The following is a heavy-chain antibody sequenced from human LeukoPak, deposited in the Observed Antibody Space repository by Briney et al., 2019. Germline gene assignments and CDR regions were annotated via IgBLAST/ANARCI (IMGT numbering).Heavy chain of an antibody. CDR3: ARGGSYLSAFDI. J-gene: IGHJ3*02. V-gene: IGHV3-53*01. CDR2: IYSGGST. Sequence: ETLSLTCTVSGGSISSNYMSWVRQAPGKGLGWVSIIYSGGSTFYADSVKGRFTISRDNSKNTLYLQMNSLRAEDTAVYYCARGGSYLSAFDIWGQGTMVTVSS. D-gene: IGHD1-26*01. CDR1: GGSISSNY.